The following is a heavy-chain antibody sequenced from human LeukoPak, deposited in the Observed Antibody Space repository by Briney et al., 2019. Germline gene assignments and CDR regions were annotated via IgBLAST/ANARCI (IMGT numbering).Heavy chain of an antibody. CDR1: GFTFSTYG. Sequence: PTGGSLRLSCAASGFTFSTYGMHWVRQAPGKGLEWVAVISYDGSNEYYADSVKGRFTISRDNSKNTLYLQVSSLRAEDTAVYYCAKEFNRGLPDYWGQGTLVTVPS. CDR3: AKEFNRGLPDY. CDR2: ISYDGSNE. V-gene: IGHV3-30*18. J-gene: IGHJ4*02. D-gene: IGHD2-21*01.